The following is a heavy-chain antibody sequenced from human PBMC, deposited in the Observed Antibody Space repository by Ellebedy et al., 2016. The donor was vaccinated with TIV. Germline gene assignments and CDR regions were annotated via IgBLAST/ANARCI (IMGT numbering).Heavy chain of an antibody. D-gene: IGHD3-3*01. CDR3: AKGPIAGVLKWGYYYMDV. V-gene: IGHV3-74*01. CDR1: GFTFSSYW. J-gene: IGHJ6*03. Sequence: GESLKISXAASGFTFSSYWMHWVRQAPGKGLVWVSRINSDGSSTSYADSVKGRFTISRDNAKNSLYLQMNSLRAEDTALYYCAKGPIAGVLKWGYYYMDVWGKGTTVTVSS. CDR2: INSDGSST.